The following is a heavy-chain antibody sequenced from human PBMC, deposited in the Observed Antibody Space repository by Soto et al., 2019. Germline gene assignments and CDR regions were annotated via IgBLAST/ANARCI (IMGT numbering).Heavy chain of an antibody. CDR3: ARHSPAPNYDYYGMDV. CDR2: IYPGDSDT. Sequence: GESLKISCKGSGYSFTSYWIGWVRQMPGKGLEWMGIIYPGDSDTRYSPSFQGQVTISADKSISTAYLQWSSLKASDTAMYYCARHSPAPNYDYYGMDVWGQGTTVTVSS. CDR1: GYSFTSYW. J-gene: IGHJ6*02. V-gene: IGHV5-51*01.